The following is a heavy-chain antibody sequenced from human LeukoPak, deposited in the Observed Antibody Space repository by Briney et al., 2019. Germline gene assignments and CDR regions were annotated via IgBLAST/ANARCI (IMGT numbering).Heavy chain of an antibody. CDR1: GFTFSSYE. J-gene: IGHJ3*02. V-gene: IGHV3-48*01. CDR2: ISSSSSTI. Sequence: GGSLRLSCAASGFTFSSYEMNWVRQAPGKGLEWVSYISSSSSTIYYADSVKGRFTISRDNAKNSLYLQMNSLRAEDTAVYYCARVGRREAFDIWGQGTMVTVSS. D-gene: IGHD3-16*01. CDR3: ARVGRREAFDI.